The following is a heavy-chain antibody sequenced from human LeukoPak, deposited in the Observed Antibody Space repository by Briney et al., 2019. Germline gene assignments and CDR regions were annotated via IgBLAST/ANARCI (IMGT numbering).Heavy chain of an antibody. J-gene: IGHJ6*03. CDR1: GFTFSNFA. CDR2: ISASGGTT. Sequence: GGSLRLSCAASGFTFSNFAMSWVRQAPGKGLEWVSSISASGGTTYYADSVKGRFTISRDNSKNTLNLQMNSLRAEDTAVYYCAKDRWGYYYMDVWGKGTTVTISS. D-gene: IGHD7-27*01. CDR3: AKDRWGYYYMDV. V-gene: IGHV3-23*01.